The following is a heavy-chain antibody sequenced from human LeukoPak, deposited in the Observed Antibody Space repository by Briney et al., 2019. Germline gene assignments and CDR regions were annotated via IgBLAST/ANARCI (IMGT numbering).Heavy chain of an antibody. Sequence: PGGSLRLSCAASGFTFSSYAMSWVRQAPGKRLEWVSAITGTGGSTYYADSVKGRFTISRDNSKNTLYLQMNSLRAEDTAVYYCATRGYCSGTSCYAPQPWGQGTLVTVSS. CDR1: GFTFSSYA. D-gene: IGHD2-2*01. V-gene: IGHV3-23*01. CDR3: ATRGYCSGTSCYAPQP. J-gene: IGHJ5*02. CDR2: ITGTGGST.